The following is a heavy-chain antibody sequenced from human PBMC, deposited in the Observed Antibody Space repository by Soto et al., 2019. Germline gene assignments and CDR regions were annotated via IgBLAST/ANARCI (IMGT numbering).Heavy chain of an antibody. D-gene: IGHD3-10*01. Sequence: VKVYCKASGGTPNSDAISWVRRAPGQGLEWMGGILPILGTAKYAQKFQGRVTITADESTSTAYMELSSLRSEDTAVFYCARNHVRGGRSSMGLDYLDYWGQGTLVTVSS. CDR3: ARNHVRGGRSSMGLDYLDY. CDR1: GGTPNSDA. J-gene: IGHJ4*02. CDR2: ILPILGTA. V-gene: IGHV1-69*13.